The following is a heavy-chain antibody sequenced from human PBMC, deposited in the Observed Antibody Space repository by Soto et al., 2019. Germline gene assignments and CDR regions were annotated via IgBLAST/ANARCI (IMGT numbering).Heavy chain of an antibody. D-gene: IGHD2-15*01. J-gene: IGHJ4*02. Sequence: EVQLLESGGGLGQPGGSLRLSCAASGFDFSVYAMSWVRQAPGKGREWVSTMRDSDNDDTTYYADSVKGRFTISRDNSRNSLFLEMNSLRVEDTAVYYYAKDHHGVVAATPFEYLGQGTLVTVSA. V-gene: IGHV3-23*01. CDR2: MRDSDNDDTT. CDR1: GFDFSVYA. CDR3: AKDHHGVVAATPFEY.